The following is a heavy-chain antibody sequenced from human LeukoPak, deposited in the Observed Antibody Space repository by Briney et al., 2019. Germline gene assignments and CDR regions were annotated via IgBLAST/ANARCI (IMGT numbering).Heavy chain of an antibody. CDR3: ARSTGPGGYFDF. CDR2: INTDNSNT. J-gene: IGHJ4*02. D-gene: IGHD3-16*01. Sequence: ASVKVSCKASGYTFISKGIHWVRQAPGQRLEWMAWINTDNSNTKRSQTLLGRVTITRDTSATTAYMELSSLRFEDTAVYYCARSTGPGGYFDFWGQGTLVTVSS. V-gene: IGHV1-3*04. CDR1: GYTFISKG.